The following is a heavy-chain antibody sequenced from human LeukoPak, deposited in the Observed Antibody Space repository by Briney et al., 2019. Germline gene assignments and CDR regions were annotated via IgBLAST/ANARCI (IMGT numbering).Heavy chain of an antibody. CDR2: IGTAGDT. Sequence: GSLRLSCAASGFTFSSYDMHWVRPATGKGLKWVSAIGTAGDTYYPGSVKGRFTISRENAKNSLYLQMNSLRAEDTAVYYCARRSGSYGIDWGQGTLVTVSS. CDR3: ARRSGSYGID. CDR1: GFTFSSYD. J-gene: IGHJ4*02. D-gene: IGHD1-26*01. V-gene: IGHV3-13*01.